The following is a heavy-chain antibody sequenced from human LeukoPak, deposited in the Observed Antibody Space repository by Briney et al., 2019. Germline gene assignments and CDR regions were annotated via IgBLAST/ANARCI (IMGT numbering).Heavy chain of an antibody. V-gene: IGHV6-1*01. Sequence: SQTLSLTCAISGVSVSSNSAAWDCIRQSPSRGLEWLGRTYYRSKWYNDYAVSVKSRITINPDTSKYQFSLQLNSVTAEDTAVYYCARGGTYLCDYWGQGTLVTVSS. J-gene: IGHJ4*02. CDR2: TYYRSKWYN. CDR1: GVSVSSNSAA. D-gene: IGHD1-26*01. CDR3: ARGGTYLCDY.